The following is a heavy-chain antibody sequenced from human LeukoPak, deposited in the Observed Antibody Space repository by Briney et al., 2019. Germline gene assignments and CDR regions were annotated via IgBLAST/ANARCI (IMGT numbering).Heavy chain of an antibody. V-gene: IGHV4-34*01. Sequence: PSETLSLTCAVYGGSFSGYYWSWIRQPPGEGLEWIGEINHSGSTNYNPSLKSRVTISVDTSKNQFSLKLSSVTAADTAVYYCRLLWFGELPNDYWGQGTLVTVSS. CDR1: GGSFSGYY. CDR2: INHSGST. D-gene: IGHD3-10*01. J-gene: IGHJ4*02. CDR3: RLLWFGELPNDY.